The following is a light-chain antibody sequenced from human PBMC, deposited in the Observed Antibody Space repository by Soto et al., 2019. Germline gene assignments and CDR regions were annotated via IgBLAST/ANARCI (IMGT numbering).Light chain of an antibody. CDR3: SSYTTSSTVV. Sequence: QSALTQPASVSGSPGQSITISCAGTGGDIGAYNYVSWYQQYPGKAPKLMIYEVIRRPSGISNRFSGSKSGNTASLTISTLQAEDEADYYCSSYTTSSTVVFGGGTKVTVL. CDR2: EVI. J-gene: IGLJ3*02. V-gene: IGLV2-14*01. CDR1: GGDIGAYNY.